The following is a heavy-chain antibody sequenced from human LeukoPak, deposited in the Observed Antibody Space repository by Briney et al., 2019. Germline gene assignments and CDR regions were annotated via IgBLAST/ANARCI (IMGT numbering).Heavy chain of an antibody. D-gene: IGHD2-15*01. CDR1: GGSISTYY. V-gene: IGHV4-4*07. Sequence: SETLSLTCTVSGGSISTYYWSWIRQPAGKGLEGIGRIYTSGSTNYNPSLKSRVTMSVDTYKNQFSLKLSSVTAADTAVYYCARDGGYPNWFDPWGQGTLVTVSS. J-gene: IGHJ5*02. CDR2: IYTSGST. CDR3: ARDGGYPNWFDP.